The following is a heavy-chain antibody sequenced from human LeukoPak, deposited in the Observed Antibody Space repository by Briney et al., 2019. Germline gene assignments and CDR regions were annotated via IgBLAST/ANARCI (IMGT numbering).Heavy chain of an antibody. D-gene: IGHD3-22*01. CDR3: ARGGYYDGSGFSPRHNWFDP. J-gene: IGHJ5*02. CDR2: IYYSGST. CDR1: GDSINNYY. Sequence: SETLSLTCTVSGDSINNYYWTWIRQPPGKGLEWLGHIYYSGSTDYNPSLKSRVTLSVDTSKNQFSLKLSSVTAADTAVYYCARGGYYDGSGFSPRHNWFDPWGQGTLVTVSS. V-gene: IGHV4-59*01.